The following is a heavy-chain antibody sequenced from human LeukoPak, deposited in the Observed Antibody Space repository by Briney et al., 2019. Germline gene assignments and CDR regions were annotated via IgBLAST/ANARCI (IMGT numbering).Heavy chain of an antibody. V-gene: IGHV4-31*03. Sequence: PSETLSLTCTVSGGSISSGGYYWSWIRQHPGKGLEWIGYIYYSGSTYYNPSLKSRVTISVDKSKNQFSLKLSSVTAADTAVYYWARARYNWNYDYWGQGTLVTVSS. J-gene: IGHJ4*02. CDR2: IYYSGST. D-gene: IGHD1-7*01. CDR3: ARARYNWNYDY. CDR1: GGSISSGGYY.